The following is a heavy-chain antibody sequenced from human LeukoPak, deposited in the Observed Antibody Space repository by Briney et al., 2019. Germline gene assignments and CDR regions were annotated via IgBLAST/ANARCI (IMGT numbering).Heavy chain of an antibody. J-gene: IGHJ3*02. V-gene: IGHV4-59*01. Sequence: SETLSLTCTVSGDSISSSYWSWIRQPPGKGLEWIGYIYYSGSTNYNPSLKSRVTISVDTSKNQFSLKLSSVTAADTAVYYCAKSKRALDAFDIWGQGTMVTVSS. CDR2: IYYSGST. CDR1: GDSISSSY. CDR3: AKSKRALDAFDI.